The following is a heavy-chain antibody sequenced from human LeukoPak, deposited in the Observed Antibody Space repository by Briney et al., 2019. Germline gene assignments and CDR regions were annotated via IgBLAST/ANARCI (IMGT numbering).Heavy chain of an antibody. CDR2: IYHSGST. J-gene: IGHJ4*02. CDR3: AREAWNTVTTH. D-gene: IGHD4-17*01. Sequence: PSETLSLTCTVSGYSISRGYYWGWIGRPPGKGRGGIGSIYHSGSTYYNPSLKSRVTISVDTSKNQFSLKLSSVTAADTAVYYCAREAWNTVTTHWGQGTLVTVSS. CDR1: GYSISRGYY. V-gene: IGHV4-38-2*02.